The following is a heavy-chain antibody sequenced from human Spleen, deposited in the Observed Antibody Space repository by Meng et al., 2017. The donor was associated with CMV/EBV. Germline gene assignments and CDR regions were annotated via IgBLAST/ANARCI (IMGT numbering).Heavy chain of an antibody. V-gene: IGHV3-21*01. D-gene: IGHD1-26*01. Sequence: GESLKISCAASGFTFSSYWMHWVRQAPGKGLVWVSSISSSSSYIYYADSVKGRFTISRDNAKNSLYLQMNSLRAEDTAVYYCARDRDSGGYQFDYWGQGTLVTVSS. CDR1: GFTFSSYW. CDR2: ISSSSSYI. J-gene: IGHJ4*02. CDR3: ARDRDSGGYQFDY.